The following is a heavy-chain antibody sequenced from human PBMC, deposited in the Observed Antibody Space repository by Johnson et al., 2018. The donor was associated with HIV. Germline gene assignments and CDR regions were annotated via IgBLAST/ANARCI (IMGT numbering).Heavy chain of an antibody. D-gene: IGHD3-10*01. CDR3: AREAISMEVDI. Sequence: QVQLVESGGGVVQPGRSLRLSCAASVFTFSSYGMHWVRQAPGKGLEWVAVISYDGSNKYYADSVKGRFTISRDNSKNTLYLQMNSLRAEDTAVYYCAREAISMEVDIWGQGAMVTVSS. CDR1: VFTFSSYG. V-gene: IGHV3-30*03. J-gene: IGHJ3*02. CDR2: ISYDGSNK.